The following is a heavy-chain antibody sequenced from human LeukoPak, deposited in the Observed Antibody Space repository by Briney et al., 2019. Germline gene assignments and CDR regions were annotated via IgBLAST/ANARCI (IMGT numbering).Heavy chain of an antibody. J-gene: IGHJ6*02. CDR1: GGSISSGGYY. D-gene: IGHD3-22*01. CDR2: IYYSGST. CDR3: ARVGTAVYDSSPTV. V-gene: IGHV4-31*03. Sequence: SETLSLTCTVSGGSISSGGYYWSWIRQHPGKGLEWIGYIYYSGSTYYNPSLKSRVTISVDTSKNQFSLKLSSVTAADTAVYYCARVGTAVYDSSPTVWGQGTTVTVSS.